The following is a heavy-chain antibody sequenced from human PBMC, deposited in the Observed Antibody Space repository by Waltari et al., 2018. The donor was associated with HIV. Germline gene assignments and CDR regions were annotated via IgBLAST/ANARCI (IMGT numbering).Heavy chain of an antibody. D-gene: IGHD3-9*01. CDR2: ISVYNGNT. J-gene: IGHJ5*02. Sequence: QVQLVQSGAEVKKPGASVKVSCKVSAYIFNSNYGITWVRQAPGQGLEWMGWISVYNGNTNYAQKLQGRITMTTDTSTRTTYMELRSLRSDDMAVYYCARDRADDILTGPLGPWGQGTLVTVSS. CDR1: AYIFNSNYG. V-gene: IGHV1-18*03. CDR3: ARDRADDILTGPLGP.